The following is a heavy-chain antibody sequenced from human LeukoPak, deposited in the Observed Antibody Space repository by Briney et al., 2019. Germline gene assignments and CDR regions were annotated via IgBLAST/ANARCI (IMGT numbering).Heavy chain of an antibody. CDR3: ARSTPYYYDSSGYYSDP. V-gene: IGHV1-18*04. CDR1: GYTFTGYY. CDR2: ISAYNGNT. Sequence: ASVKVSCKASGYTFTGYYMHWVRQAPGQGLEWMGWISAYNGNTNYAQKLQGRVTVTTDTSTSTAYMELRSLRSDDTAVYYCARSTPYYYDSSGYYSDPWGQGTLVTVSS. D-gene: IGHD3-22*01. J-gene: IGHJ5*02.